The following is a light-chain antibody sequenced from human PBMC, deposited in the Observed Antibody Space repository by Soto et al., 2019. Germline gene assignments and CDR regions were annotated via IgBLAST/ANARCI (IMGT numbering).Light chain of an antibody. Sequence: EIVMTQSPATLSVSPGERATLSCRASQRVSSNLAWYQQKPGQAPRLLIYGASTRATGIPARFSGSGSGTEFTLTISSLQSEDCAVYYCQKHNNWAPYTFGQGTKLEIK. CDR3: QKHNNWAPYT. CDR2: GAS. V-gene: IGKV3-15*01. J-gene: IGKJ2*01. CDR1: QRVSSN.